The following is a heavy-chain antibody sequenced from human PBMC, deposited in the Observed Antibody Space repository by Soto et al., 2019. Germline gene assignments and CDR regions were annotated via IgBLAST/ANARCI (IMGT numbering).Heavy chain of an antibody. CDR2: INHSGST. D-gene: IGHD5-18*01. Sequence: KTSETLSLTCAVYGGSFSGYYWSWIRQPPGKGLEWIGEINHSGSTNYNPSLKSRVTISVDTSKNQFSLKLSSVTAADTAAYYCARATMDTAMGMIYYFDYWGQGTLVTVSS. CDR1: GGSFSGYY. V-gene: IGHV4-34*01. J-gene: IGHJ4*02. CDR3: ARATMDTAMGMIYYFDY.